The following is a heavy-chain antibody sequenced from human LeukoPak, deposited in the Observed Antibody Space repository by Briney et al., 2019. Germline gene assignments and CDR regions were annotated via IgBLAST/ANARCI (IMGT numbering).Heavy chain of an antibody. D-gene: IGHD2-15*01. J-gene: IGHJ4*02. Sequence: ASVKVSCKASGYTFTGYYMHWVRQAPAQGLEWMGRINPNSGGTNYAQKFQGRVTMTRDTSISTAYMELSRLRSDDTAVYYCARESFGVVVVAAHDYWGQGTLVTVSS. CDR2: INPNSGGT. V-gene: IGHV1-2*06. CDR3: ARESFGVVVVAAHDY. CDR1: GYTFTGYY.